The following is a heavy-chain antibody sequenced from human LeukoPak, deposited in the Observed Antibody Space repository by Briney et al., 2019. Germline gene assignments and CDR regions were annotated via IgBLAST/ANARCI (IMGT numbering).Heavy chain of an antibody. CDR2: IYSGGST. V-gene: IGHV3-53*01. D-gene: IGHD4-17*01. CDR1: GFTVSSND. Sequence: GGSLRLSCAASGFTVSSNDMSWVRQAPGRGLECISVIYSGGSTDYADSVKGRLTISRDNSKNTLYLQMNSLRAEDTAVYYCARVVDHDYGDYYLDYWGQGTLVTVSS. CDR3: ARVVDHDYGDYYLDY. J-gene: IGHJ4*02.